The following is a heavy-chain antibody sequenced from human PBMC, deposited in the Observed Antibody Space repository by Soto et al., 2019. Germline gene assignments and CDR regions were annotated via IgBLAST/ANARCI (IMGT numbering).Heavy chain of an antibody. D-gene: IGHD3-3*01. Sequence: GGSLRLSCAASGFRFSDYSMNWVRQAPGRGLEWVSYISSSSFTIHYADSVEGRFAISRDNAKNSLYLQMNSLRVEDTAVYYCARDYNHFWSGYFDYRGQGALVTGSS. CDR3: ARDYNHFWSGYFDY. CDR1: GFRFSDYS. CDR2: ISSSSFTI. V-gene: IGHV3-48*01. J-gene: IGHJ4*02.